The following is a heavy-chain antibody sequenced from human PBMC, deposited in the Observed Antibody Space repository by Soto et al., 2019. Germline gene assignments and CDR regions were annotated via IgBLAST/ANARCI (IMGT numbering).Heavy chain of an antibody. CDR1: GYTFTNHV. D-gene: IGHD3-3*01. CDR2: INSGNGNT. CDR3: ARALTIFGLVIGY. Sequence: SVKVSCNXSGYTFTNHVVDWVRQAPGQGLEWMGWINSGNGNTKYSEKFQGRVTITRDTSASTAYMELNSLTSEDTAVYYCARALTIFGLVIGYWGQGTLVTVSS. V-gene: IGHV1-3*01. J-gene: IGHJ4*02.